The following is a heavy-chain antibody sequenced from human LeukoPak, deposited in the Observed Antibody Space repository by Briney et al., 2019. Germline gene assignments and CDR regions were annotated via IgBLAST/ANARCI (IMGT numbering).Heavy chain of an antibody. J-gene: IGHJ4*02. CDR1: GFTFSSYS. Sequence: GGSLRLSCAASGFTFSSYSMNWVRQAPGKGLEWVSYISSSSTIYYADSVKGRFTISRDNAKNSLYLQMNSLRAEDTAVYYCARFYSGYGASDYWGQGTLVTVSS. D-gene: IGHD5-12*01. CDR2: ISSSSTI. CDR3: ARFYSGYGASDY. V-gene: IGHV3-48*01.